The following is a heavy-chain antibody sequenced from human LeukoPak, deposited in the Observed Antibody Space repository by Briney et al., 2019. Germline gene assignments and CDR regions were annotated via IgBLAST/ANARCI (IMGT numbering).Heavy chain of an antibody. CDR3: AIDYNHSSAYYSLLD. CDR2: IIPIFGTA. CDR1: GGTFSSYA. Sequence: SVKVSCKASGGTFSSYAISWVRQAPGQGLEWMGGIIPIFGTANYAQKFQGRVTITADESTSTAYMELSSLRSEDTAVYYCAIDYNHSSAYYSLLDWGQGTLVTVSS. J-gene: IGHJ4*02. V-gene: IGHV1-69*13. D-gene: IGHD3-22*01.